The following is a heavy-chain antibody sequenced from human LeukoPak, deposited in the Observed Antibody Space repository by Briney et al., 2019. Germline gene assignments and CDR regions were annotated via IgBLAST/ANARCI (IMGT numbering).Heavy chain of an antibody. Sequence: PGRSLRLSCAASGFTFSSYWMSWVRQAPGKGLEWVANIKQDGGEKFYVDSVKGRFTISRDNAKNSLSLQMNSLRAEDTAVYYCARDRGDTSGYFYLPDALDIWGQGTMVTVSS. J-gene: IGHJ3*02. CDR3: ARDRGDTSGYFYLPDALDI. CDR1: GFTFSSYW. V-gene: IGHV3-7*01. CDR2: IKQDGGEK. D-gene: IGHD3-22*01.